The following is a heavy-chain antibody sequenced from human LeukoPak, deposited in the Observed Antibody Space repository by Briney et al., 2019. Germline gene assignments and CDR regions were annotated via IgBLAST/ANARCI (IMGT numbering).Heavy chain of an antibody. CDR1: GGSISSYY. V-gene: IGHV4-59*01. Sequence: SETLSLTCTVSGGSISSYYWSWIRQPPGKGLEWIGYIYYSGSTNYNPSLKSRVTISVDTSKNQFSLKLSSVTVADTAVYYCARVRRQLGLWLDYWGQGTLVTVSS. CDR3: ARVRRQLGLWLDY. J-gene: IGHJ4*02. CDR2: IYYSGST. D-gene: IGHD6-6*01.